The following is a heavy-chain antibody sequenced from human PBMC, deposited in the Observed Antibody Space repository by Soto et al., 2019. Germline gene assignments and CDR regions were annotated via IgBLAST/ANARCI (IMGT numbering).Heavy chain of an antibody. Sequence: QVQLVQSGAEVKKPGSSVKVSCKASGGTFSSYAISWVRQAPGQGLEWMGGIIPIFGTANYARKFQGRVTITADESTSTAYMELSSLRSEDTAVYYCARIRFLPPFAYYGMDVWGQGTTVTVSS. V-gene: IGHV1-69*01. CDR3: ARIRFLPPFAYYGMDV. CDR1: GGTFSSYA. CDR2: IIPIFGTA. J-gene: IGHJ6*02. D-gene: IGHD3-3*01.